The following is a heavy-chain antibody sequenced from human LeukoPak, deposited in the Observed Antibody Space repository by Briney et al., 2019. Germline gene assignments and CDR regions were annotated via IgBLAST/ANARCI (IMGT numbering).Heavy chain of an antibody. Sequence: ASVKVSCKASGYTFTGYYMHWVRQAPGQGLEWMGWISAYNGNTNYAQKLQGRVTMTTDTSTSTAYMELRSLRSGDTAVYYCASTQRGYCSSTSCYAEAFDIWGQGTMVTVSS. D-gene: IGHD2-2*01. CDR1: GYTFTGYY. CDR3: ASTQRGYCSSTSCYAEAFDI. V-gene: IGHV1-18*04. CDR2: ISAYNGNT. J-gene: IGHJ3*02.